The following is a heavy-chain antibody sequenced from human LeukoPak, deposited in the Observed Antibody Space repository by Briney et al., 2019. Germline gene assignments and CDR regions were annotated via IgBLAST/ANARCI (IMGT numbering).Heavy chain of an antibody. D-gene: IGHD3-22*01. CDR2: INHSGST. V-gene: IGHV4-34*01. CDR1: GGSFSGYY. Sequence: SETLSLTCAVYGGSFSGYYWSWIRQPPGKRLEWIGEINHSGSTNYNPSLKSRVTISVDTSKNQFSLKLSSVTAADTAVYYCARGTYYYDSSGYPWYYGMDVWGQGTTVTVSS. J-gene: IGHJ6*02. CDR3: ARGTYYYDSSGYPWYYGMDV.